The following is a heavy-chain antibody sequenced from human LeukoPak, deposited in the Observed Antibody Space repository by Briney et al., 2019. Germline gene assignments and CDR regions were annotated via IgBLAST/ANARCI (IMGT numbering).Heavy chain of an antibody. V-gene: IGHV3-33*06. J-gene: IGHJ4*02. CDR2: IWYDGSKE. Sequence: GRSLRLSCAASGFTFSTYAMHWVRQAPGKGLEWVAVIWYDGSKEYYADSVKGRFTISRDISKNTVYLQMNSLRAEDTAVYYCAKVYGSGSHYHYFGKWGQGTLVTVSS. CDR3: AKVYGSGSHYHYFGK. CDR1: GFTFSTYA. D-gene: IGHD3-10*01.